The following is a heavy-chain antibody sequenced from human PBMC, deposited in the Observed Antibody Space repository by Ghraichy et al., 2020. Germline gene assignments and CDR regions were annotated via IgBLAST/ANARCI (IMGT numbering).Heavy chain of an antibody. V-gene: IGHV1-8*01. CDR1: GSPFSTSV. CDR2: MNPNSGNT. Sequence: ASVKVSCKAAGSPFSTSVTSLLRQSTVQGVEKKGWMNPNSGNTGYAQKFQGRVTMTRNTSISTAYMELSSLRSEDTAVYYCARSEGWFDPWSQGTLVTVSS. J-gene: IGHJ5*02. CDR3: ARSEGWFDP.